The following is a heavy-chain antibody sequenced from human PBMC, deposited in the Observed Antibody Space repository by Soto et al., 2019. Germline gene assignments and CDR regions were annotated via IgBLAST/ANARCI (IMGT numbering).Heavy chain of an antibody. D-gene: IGHD2-2*01. CDR3: ASGEVEGYQLLWFDY. Sequence: LSLTCTVSGGSIRSCGYLWSSIRQQPGEGLEWIGYIYYSGSTYYNPSLKSRVTISVDRSKNQFSLKLSSVTAADTAVYYCASGEVEGYQLLWFDYWGQGTLVTVS. CDR2: IYYSGST. CDR1: GGSIRSCGYL. J-gene: IGHJ4*02. V-gene: IGHV4-30-2*01.